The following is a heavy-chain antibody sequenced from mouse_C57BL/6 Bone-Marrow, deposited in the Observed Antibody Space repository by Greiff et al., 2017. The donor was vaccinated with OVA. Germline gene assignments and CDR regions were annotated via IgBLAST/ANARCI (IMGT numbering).Heavy chain of an antibody. CDR1: GYTFTSYW. V-gene: IGHV1-64*01. Sequence: QVQLQQPGGELVKPGASVKLSCKASGYTFTSYWMHWVKQRPGHGLEWIGMIHPNSGSTNYNEKFKSKATLTVDKSSSTAYMQLSSLTSEDSAVDYCARRAVQYCYAMDYWGQGTTVTVSS. CDR2: IHPNSGST. J-gene: IGHJ4*01. D-gene: IGHD5-1*01. CDR3: ARRAVQYCYAMDY.